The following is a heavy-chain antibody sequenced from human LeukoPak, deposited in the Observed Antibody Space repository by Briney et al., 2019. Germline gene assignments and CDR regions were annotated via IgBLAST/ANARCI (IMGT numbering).Heavy chain of an antibody. CDR3: ATINGEQYYFDY. Sequence: SETLSLTCTVSGGSISSSSYYWGWIRQPPGKGLEWIGSIYYSGSTYYNPSLKSRVTISVDTSKNQFSLKLSSVTAADTAVYYCATINGEQYYFDYWGQGTLVTVSS. V-gene: IGHV4-39*01. CDR1: GGSISSSSYY. CDR2: IYYSGST. J-gene: IGHJ4*02. D-gene: IGHD4-17*01.